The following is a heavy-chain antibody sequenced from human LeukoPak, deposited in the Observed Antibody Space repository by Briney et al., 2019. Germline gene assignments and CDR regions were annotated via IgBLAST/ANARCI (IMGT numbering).Heavy chain of an antibody. CDR2: ISAYNGNT. Sequence: GSSVKVSCKASGGTFSSYAISWVRQAPGQGLEWMGWISAYNGNTNYAQKLQGRVTMTTDTSTSTAYMELRSLRSDDTAVYYCARDLIGIAVASGKPYYFDYWGQGTLVTVSS. D-gene: IGHD6-19*01. J-gene: IGHJ4*02. CDR1: GGTFSSYA. V-gene: IGHV1-18*01. CDR3: ARDLIGIAVASGKPYYFDY.